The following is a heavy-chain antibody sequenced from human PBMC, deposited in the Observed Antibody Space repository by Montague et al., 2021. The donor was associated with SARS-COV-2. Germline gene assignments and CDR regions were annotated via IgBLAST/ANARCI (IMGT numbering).Heavy chain of an antibody. CDR3: ARTLHDYIWGSYRSPYWFDP. CDR2: INHSGST. Sequence: ETLSLTCAVYGGSFSGYYWSWLRQPPGKGLEWIGEINHSGSTNYNPSLKSRVTISVDTSKNQFSLKLSSVTAADTAVYYCARTLHDYIWGSYRSPYWFDPWGQGTLVTVSS. CDR1: GGSFSGYY. J-gene: IGHJ5*02. V-gene: IGHV4-34*01. D-gene: IGHD3-16*02.